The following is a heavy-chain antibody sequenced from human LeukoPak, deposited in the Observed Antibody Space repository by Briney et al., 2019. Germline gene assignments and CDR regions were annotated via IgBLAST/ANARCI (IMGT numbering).Heavy chain of an antibody. D-gene: IGHD6-19*01. CDR1: GYTFTTYA. V-gene: IGHV1-8*03. Sequence: ASVKVSCKASGYTFTTYAMSWVRQAPGQGLEWMGWMNPNSGNTGYAQKFQGRVTITRNTSISTAYMELSSLRSEDTAVYYCASRSGWTHAFDIWGQGTMVTVSS. CDR2: MNPNSGNT. CDR3: ASRSGWTHAFDI. J-gene: IGHJ3*02.